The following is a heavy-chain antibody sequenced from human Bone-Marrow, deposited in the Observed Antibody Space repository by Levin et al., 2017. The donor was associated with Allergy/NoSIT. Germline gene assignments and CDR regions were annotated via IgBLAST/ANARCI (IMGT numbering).Heavy chain of an antibody. Sequence: GGSLRLSCAASGFTFSTYGMHWVRQAPGKGLEWVAVISHDGGNKYYADSVKGRFTISRDNSKNTLYLQMNSLRAEDTAVYYCAKGESAYSSSYFLYYFDYWGQGTLVTVSS. J-gene: IGHJ4*02. CDR1: GFTFSTYG. CDR3: AKGESAYSSSYFLYYFDY. CDR2: ISHDGGNK. V-gene: IGHV3-30*18. D-gene: IGHD6-13*01.